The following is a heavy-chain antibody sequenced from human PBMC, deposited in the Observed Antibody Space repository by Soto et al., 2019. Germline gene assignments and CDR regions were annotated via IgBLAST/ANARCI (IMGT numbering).Heavy chain of an antibody. CDR3: VKVLARGVGVPRFYFDS. Sequence: GGSLRLSCAASGFTFSNSWMHWVRQVSGKGLEWVSRINADGTSTSYADSVKGRFTISRDNAKNTLYLLVNSLRAEDTAVYYCVKVLARGVGVPRFYFDSWGQGALVTVSS. D-gene: IGHD2-8*01. J-gene: IGHJ4*02. CDR1: GFTFSNSW. V-gene: IGHV3-74*01. CDR2: INADGTST.